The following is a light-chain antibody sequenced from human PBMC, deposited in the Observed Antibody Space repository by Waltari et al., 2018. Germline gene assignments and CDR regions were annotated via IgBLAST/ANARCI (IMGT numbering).Light chain of an antibody. CDR3: LQDYNYPFT. V-gene: IGKV1-6*01. CDR1: QGIRND. J-gene: IGKJ3*01. CDR2: AAS. Sequence: AIQMTQSPSSLSASVGDRATITCRSSQGIRNDLGWYQQKPGKAPKLLIYAASSLQSGVPSRFSGSGSGTDFTLIISSLQPEDFATYYCLQDYNYPFTFGPGTKVDIK.